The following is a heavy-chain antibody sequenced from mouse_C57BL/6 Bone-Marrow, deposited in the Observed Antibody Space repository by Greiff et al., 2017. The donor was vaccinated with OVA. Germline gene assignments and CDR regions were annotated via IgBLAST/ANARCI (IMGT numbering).Heavy chain of an antibody. CDR2: ISSGGSYT. J-gene: IGHJ1*03. D-gene: IGHD1-1*02. V-gene: IGHV5-6*02. Sequence: EVKLMESGGDLVKPGGSLKLSCAASGFTFSSYGMSWVRQTPDKRLEWVATISSGGSYTYYPDSVKGRFTISRDNAKNTLYLQMSSLKSEDTAMYDCARGGGYWWYFDVWGTGTTVTVSS. CDR3: ARGGGYWWYFDV. CDR1: GFTFSSYG.